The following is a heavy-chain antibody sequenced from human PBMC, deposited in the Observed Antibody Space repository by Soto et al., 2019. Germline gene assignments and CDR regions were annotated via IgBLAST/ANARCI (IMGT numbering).Heavy chain of an antibody. D-gene: IGHD3-9*01. V-gene: IGHV1-46*01. CDR3: ARGEVYDILTGYGMDV. Sequence: GASVKVSCKASGYTFTSYYMHWVRQAPGQGLEWMGIINPSGGSTSYAQKFQGRVTMTRDTSTSTVYMELSSLRSEDTAVYYCARGEVYDILTGYGMDVWGQGTTVTVSS. CDR2: INPSGGST. J-gene: IGHJ6*02. CDR1: GYTFTSYY.